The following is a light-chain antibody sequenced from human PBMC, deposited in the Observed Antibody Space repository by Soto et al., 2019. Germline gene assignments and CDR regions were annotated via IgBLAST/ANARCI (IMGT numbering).Light chain of an antibody. Sequence: QSALTQPASVSGSPGQSITISCTGTSSDVGGYNYVSWYQQHPGKAPKLMIYDVSNRPSGVSNRFSGSKSGNTASLTISGLQAEDEADYYASSYTSSSTLLYVFGTGTKFTVL. J-gene: IGLJ1*01. CDR3: SSYTSSSTLLYV. V-gene: IGLV2-14*01. CDR2: DVS. CDR1: SSDVGGYNY.